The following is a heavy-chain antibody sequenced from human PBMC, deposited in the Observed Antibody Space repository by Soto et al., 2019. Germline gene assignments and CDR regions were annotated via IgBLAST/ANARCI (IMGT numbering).Heavy chain of an antibody. CDR2: IRSKAYGGTT. CDR3: TKQRHHYDFWSGYYTADWFDP. V-gene: IGHV3-49*03. D-gene: IGHD3-3*01. J-gene: IGHJ5*02. CDR1: GFTFGDYA. Sequence: PGGSLRLSCTASGFTFGDYAMSWFRQAPGKGLEWVGFIRSKAYGGTTEYAASVKGRFTISRDDSKSIAYLQMNSLKTEDTAVYYCTKQRHHYDFWSGYYTADWFDPWGQGTLVTVSS.